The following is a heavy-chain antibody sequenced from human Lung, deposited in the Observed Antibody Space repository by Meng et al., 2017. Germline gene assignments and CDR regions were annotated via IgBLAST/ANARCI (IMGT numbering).Heavy chain of an antibody. CDR1: GYTFPDYY. J-gene: IGHJ4*02. D-gene: IGHD6-25*01. Sequence: VQLVQPGAEVKKPGASVKVSCKPSGYTFPDYYIHWVRRAPGQGLEWMGRINPKSGDTHYAQKFQARVTMTGDTSISTAYMELSGLRSDDTAMYYCARDEDISAAGKLFGDYWGQGTLVTVSS. CDR3: ARDEDISAAGKLFGDY. CDR2: INPKSGDT. V-gene: IGHV1-2*06.